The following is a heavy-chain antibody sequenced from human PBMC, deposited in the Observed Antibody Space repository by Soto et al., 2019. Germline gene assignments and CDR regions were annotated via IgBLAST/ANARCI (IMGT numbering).Heavy chain of an antibody. J-gene: IGHJ4*02. CDR1: GGSISSSSYY. CDR2: IYYSGST. D-gene: IGHD6-19*01. Sequence: QLQLQESGPGLVKPSETLSLTCTVSGGSISSSSYYWGWIRQAPGKGLEWIGSIYYSGSTYYNPSLKSRVTISVDTSKNQFSLKLSSVTAADTAVYYCARHEMAGTAVSLYFDYWGQGTLVTVSS. V-gene: IGHV4-39*01. CDR3: ARHEMAGTAVSLYFDY.